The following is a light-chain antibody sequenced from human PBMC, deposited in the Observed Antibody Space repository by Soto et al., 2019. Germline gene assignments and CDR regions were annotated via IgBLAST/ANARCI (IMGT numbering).Light chain of an antibody. CDR1: QSVGSS. CDR3: QQRSNWPLT. V-gene: IGKV3-11*01. J-gene: IGKJ4*02. CDR2: DAS. Sequence: EIVLTQSPVTLSLSPGERATLSCRASQSVGSSLAWYQQKPGQALRLLIYDASSRAPGIPARFSGTGSGTDFTLTVSSLEPEDFAVYYCQQRSNWPLTFGGGNKVEIK.